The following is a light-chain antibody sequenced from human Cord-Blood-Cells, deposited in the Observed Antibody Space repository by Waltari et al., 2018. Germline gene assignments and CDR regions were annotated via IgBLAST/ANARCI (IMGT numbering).Light chain of an antibody. V-gene: IGLV1-40*01. Sequence: QSVLTQPPSVSGAPGQRVTISCTGSSSTIGAGYDVPWYQQLPGTAPKLLIYGNSIRPSGVPDRFSGSKSGTSASLAITGLQAEDEADYYCQSYDSSLSGSVFGGGTKLTVL. J-gene: IGLJ3*02. CDR1: SSTIGAGYD. CDR3: QSYDSSLSGSV. CDR2: GNS.